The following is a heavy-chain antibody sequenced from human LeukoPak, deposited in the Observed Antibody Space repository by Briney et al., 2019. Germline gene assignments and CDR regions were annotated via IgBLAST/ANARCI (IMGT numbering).Heavy chain of an antibody. Sequence: GGSLRLSCAASGLTFSSHWMHWVRQAPGKGLEWVSGFSGSGDNTYYAEYVKGRFTISRDNSKNTLYLQMNSLRAEDTAVYYCARGAPAGPFDAFDIWGQGTMVTVSS. CDR1: GLTFSSHW. CDR3: ARGAPAGPFDAFDI. J-gene: IGHJ3*02. D-gene: IGHD6-13*01. CDR2: FSGSGDNT. V-gene: IGHV3-23*01.